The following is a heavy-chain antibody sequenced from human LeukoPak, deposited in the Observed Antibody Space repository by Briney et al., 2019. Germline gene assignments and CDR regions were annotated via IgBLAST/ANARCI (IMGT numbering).Heavy chain of an antibody. V-gene: IGHV3-48*01. J-gene: IGHJ4*02. D-gene: IGHD3-10*01. CDR2: ISSSGSTI. Sequence: GGSLRLSCAASGFTFSSYWMSWVRQAPGKGLEWVSYISSSGSTIYYADSVKGRFTISRDNSKNTLYLQMNSLRAEDTAVYYCAKDGPYYYGSGTKGDFFDYWGQGTLVTVSS. CDR1: GFTFSSYW. CDR3: AKDGPYYYGSGTKGDFFDY.